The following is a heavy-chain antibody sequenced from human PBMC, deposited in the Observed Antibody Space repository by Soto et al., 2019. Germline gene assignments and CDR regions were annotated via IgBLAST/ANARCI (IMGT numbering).Heavy chain of an antibody. J-gene: IGHJ4*02. CDR1: VVYVTSYY. D-gene: IGHD5-18*01. CDR3: ARDTGYSYGAYYDY. V-gene: IGHV4-4*07. CDR2: IFNRGST. Sequence: SLTGGASVVYVTSYYWNWSRQPAGKGLELIGRIFNRGSTSYKHSLKSRVTVSLDTSKNQISLRLNSVAAADTAVYYCARDTGYSYGAYYDYWGQGTLVTVFS.